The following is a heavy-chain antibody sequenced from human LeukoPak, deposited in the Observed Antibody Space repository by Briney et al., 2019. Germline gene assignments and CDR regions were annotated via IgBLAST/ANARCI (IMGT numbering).Heavy chain of an antibody. CDR1: GGSFSGYY. D-gene: IGHD3-22*01. CDR2: INHSGGT. V-gene: IGHV4-34*01. J-gene: IGHJ4*02. Sequence: PSETLSLTCAVYGGSFSGYYWSWIRQPPGKGLEWIGEINHSGGTNYNPSLKSRVTISVDTSKNQFSLKLSSVTAADTAVYYCARLKPARYYYDSSGPDYWGQGTLVTVSS. CDR3: ARLKPARYYYDSSGPDY.